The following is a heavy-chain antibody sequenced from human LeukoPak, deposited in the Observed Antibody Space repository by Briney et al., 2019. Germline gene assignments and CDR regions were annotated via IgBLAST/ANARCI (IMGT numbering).Heavy chain of an antibody. Sequence: GGSLRLSCAASGFTLSSYAMSWVRQAPGKGLEWVSTISNVGGNTYYADSVKGRFTISRDNSKNTLYLQMNSLRAEDTAVYYCAKGGEWEPVDYWGQGTLVTVSS. CDR1: GFTLSSYA. CDR3: AKGGEWEPVDY. CDR2: ISNVGGNT. J-gene: IGHJ4*02. D-gene: IGHD1-26*01. V-gene: IGHV3-23*01.